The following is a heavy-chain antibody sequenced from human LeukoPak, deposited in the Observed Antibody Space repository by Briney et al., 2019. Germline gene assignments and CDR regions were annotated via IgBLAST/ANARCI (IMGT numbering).Heavy chain of an antibody. CDR1: GGPISSYY. CDR2: IYTSGST. V-gene: IGHV4-4*07. J-gene: IGHJ4*02. CDR3: ARDNYYDSSGYYSSFDY. D-gene: IGHD3-22*01. Sequence: PSETLSLTCTVSGGPISSYYWSWIRQPAGKGLEWIGRIYTSGSTNYNPSLKSRVTMSVDTSKNQFSLKLSAVTAADTAVYYCARDNYYDSSGYYSSFDYWGQGTLVTVSS.